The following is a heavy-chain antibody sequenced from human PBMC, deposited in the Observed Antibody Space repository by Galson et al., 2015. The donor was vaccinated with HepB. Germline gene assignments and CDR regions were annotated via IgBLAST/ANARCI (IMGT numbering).Heavy chain of an antibody. CDR3: ARHDLVGNSGYDLDY. Sequence: QSGAEVKKPGESLKISYKGSGYSFTSYWIGWVRQMPGKGLEWMGIIYPGDSDTRYSPSFQGQVTISADKSISTAYLQWSSLKASDTAMYYCARHDLVGNSGYDLDYWGQGTLVTVSS. CDR1: GYSFTSYW. CDR2: IYPGDSDT. D-gene: IGHD5-12*01. V-gene: IGHV5-51*01. J-gene: IGHJ4*02.